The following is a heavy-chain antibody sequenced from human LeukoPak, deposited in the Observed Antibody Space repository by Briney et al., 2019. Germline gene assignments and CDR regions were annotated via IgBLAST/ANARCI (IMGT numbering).Heavy chain of an antibody. J-gene: IGHJ3*02. Sequence: GGSLRLSCAASGFTFSSYGMHWVCQAPGKGLEWVAVISYDGSNKYYADSVKGRFTISRDNSKNTLYLQMNSLRAEDTAVYYCAKDALNLLLWFGEYYFDIWGQGTMVTVSS. V-gene: IGHV3-30*18. CDR2: ISYDGSNK. D-gene: IGHD3-10*01. CDR3: AKDALNLLLWFGEYYFDI. CDR1: GFTFSSYG.